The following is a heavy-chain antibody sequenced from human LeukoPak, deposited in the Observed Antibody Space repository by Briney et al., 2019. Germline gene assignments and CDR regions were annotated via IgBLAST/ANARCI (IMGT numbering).Heavy chain of an antibody. Sequence: GGSLRLSCAASGFTFSSYNMNWVRQAPGKGLEWVSYISSSLSTIYYADSVKGRFTISRDNAKNSLYLQMNSLRAEDTAVYYCAREGPDIVVVVAATSRYFDLWGRGTLVTVSS. CDR3: AREGPDIVVVVAATSRYFDL. D-gene: IGHD2-15*01. V-gene: IGHV3-48*04. J-gene: IGHJ2*01. CDR1: GFTFSSYN. CDR2: ISSSLSTI.